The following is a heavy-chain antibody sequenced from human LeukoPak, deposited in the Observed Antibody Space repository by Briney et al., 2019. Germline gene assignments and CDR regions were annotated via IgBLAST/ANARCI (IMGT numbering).Heavy chain of an antibody. V-gene: IGHV3-49*04. Sequence: GGSLRLSCTASGFTFGAYAISWVRQAPGKGLEWVGFIRSKGYGGTSEYAASVEGRLTISRDDSKSIAYLQMNSLKTEDTAMYYCSRHGGVRKRYDNSKYYSYYGMDVWGQGTTVTVSS. CDR1: GFTFGAYA. CDR2: IRSKGYGGTS. D-gene: IGHD4-11*01. CDR3: SRHGGVRKRYDNSKYYSYYGMDV. J-gene: IGHJ6*02.